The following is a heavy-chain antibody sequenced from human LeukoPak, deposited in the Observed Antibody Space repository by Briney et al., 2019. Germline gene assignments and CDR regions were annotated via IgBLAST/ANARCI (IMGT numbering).Heavy chain of an antibody. CDR2: IYYSGST. J-gene: IGHJ6*03. Sequence: PSQTLSLTCTVSGGSISSGDYYWSWIRQPSGKGLEWIGYIYYSGSTYYNPSLKSRVTISVDTSKNQFSLKLSSVTAADTAVYYCARGIVVVPAAAYEGYYYYMDVWGKGTTVTVSS. CDR1: GGSISSGDYY. D-gene: IGHD2-2*01. V-gene: IGHV4-30-4*08. CDR3: ARGIVVVPAAAYEGYYYYMDV.